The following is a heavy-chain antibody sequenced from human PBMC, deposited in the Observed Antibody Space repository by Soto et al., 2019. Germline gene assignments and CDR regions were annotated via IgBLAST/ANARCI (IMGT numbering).Heavy chain of an antibody. D-gene: IGHD3-3*01. CDR2: ISGSGGST. V-gene: IGHV3-23*01. CDR1: GFTFSSYA. J-gene: IGHJ4*01. CDR3: AKVITPFWSGYWVTYFDY. Sequence: HPGGSLRLSCAASGFTFSSYAMSWVRQAPGKGLEWVSAISGSGGSTYYADSVKGRFTISRDNSKNTLYLQMNSLRAEDTAVYYCAKVITPFWSGYWVTYFDYWGQGTLVTVSS.